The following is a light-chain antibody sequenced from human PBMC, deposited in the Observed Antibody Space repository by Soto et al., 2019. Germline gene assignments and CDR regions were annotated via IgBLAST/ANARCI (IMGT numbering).Light chain of an antibody. Sequence: EIVMTQSPATLSVSPGERATLSCRASQSVSSNLAWYQQNSGQTPRLLIYAASTRATDIPARFSGSGSGTEFTLSIRSLQSEDFAVYYCQQYDNWPLTFGGGTKVEIK. CDR2: AAS. J-gene: IGKJ4*01. V-gene: IGKV3-15*01. CDR1: QSVSSN. CDR3: QQYDNWPLT.